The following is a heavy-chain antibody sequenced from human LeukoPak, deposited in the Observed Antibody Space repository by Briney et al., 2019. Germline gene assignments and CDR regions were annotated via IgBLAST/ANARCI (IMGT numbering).Heavy chain of an antibody. CDR3: ARAINDALDI. CDR1: GFTFSDYY. CDR2: ISSSGSNK. Sequence: GGSLRLFCAASGFTFSDYYMTWIRQAPGEGLEWVSYISSSGSNKYYADSVQGRFTISRDNAKNLLYLQMNSLRAEDTAVYYCARAINDALDIWGQGTMVTVSS. V-gene: IGHV3-11*01. J-gene: IGHJ3*02. D-gene: IGHD1-14*01.